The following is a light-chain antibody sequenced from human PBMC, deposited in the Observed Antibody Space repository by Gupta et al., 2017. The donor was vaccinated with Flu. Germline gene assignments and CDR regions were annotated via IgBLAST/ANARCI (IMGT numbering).Light chain of an antibody. CDR3: QQETNWPYT. V-gene: IGKV3-15*01. CDR1: QSVSSN. Sequence: EIVMTQSPANLSVSPGEGATLSCRASQSVSSNLAWYQQKPGQAPRLLIYGASTSATGIPARFSGSGSATEFTLTISSLQSQDFAVYYCQQETNWPYTVGQWIRLEIK. CDR2: GAS. J-gene: IGKJ2*01.